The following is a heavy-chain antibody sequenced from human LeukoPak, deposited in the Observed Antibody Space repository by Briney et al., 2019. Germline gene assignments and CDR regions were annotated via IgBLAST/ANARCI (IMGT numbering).Heavy chain of an antibody. CDR3: ARAVAYFDY. D-gene: IGHD6-19*01. Sequence: SETLSLTCAVYGGSFSGYYWSWIRQPPGKGLEWIGEINHSGSTNYNPSLKSRVTISVDTSKNQFSLKLSSVTAADTAVYYCARAVAYFDYWGQGTLVTVSS. CDR1: GGSFSGYY. J-gene: IGHJ4*02. CDR2: INHSGST. V-gene: IGHV4-34*01.